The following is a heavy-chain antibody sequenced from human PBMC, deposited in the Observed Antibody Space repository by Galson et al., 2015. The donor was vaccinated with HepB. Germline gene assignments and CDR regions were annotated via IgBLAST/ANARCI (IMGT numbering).Heavy chain of an antibody. V-gene: IGHV1-58*01. Sequence: SVKVSCKASGFTFTSSAVQWVRQARGQRLEWIGWIVVGSGNTNYAQKFQERVTITRDMSTSAAYMELSSLRSEDTAVYYCAAGSPYDSSGYRDYWGQGTLVTVSS. J-gene: IGHJ4*02. D-gene: IGHD3-22*01. CDR3: AAGSPYDSSGYRDY. CDR1: GFTFTSSA. CDR2: IVVGSGNT.